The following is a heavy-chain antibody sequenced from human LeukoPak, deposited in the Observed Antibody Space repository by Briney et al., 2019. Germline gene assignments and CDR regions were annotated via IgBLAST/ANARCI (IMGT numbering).Heavy chain of an antibody. Sequence: QPGRSLRLSCAASGFTFSSYGMHWVRQAPGKGLEWVAVISYDGSNKYYADSVKGRFTISRDNSKNTLYLQMNSLRAEDTAVYYCAKDFADSSSVIAFDIWGQGTMVTVSS. CDR1: GFTFSSYG. J-gene: IGHJ3*02. V-gene: IGHV3-30*18. D-gene: IGHD6-13*01. CDR3: AKDFADSSSVIAFDI. CDR2: ISYDGSNK.